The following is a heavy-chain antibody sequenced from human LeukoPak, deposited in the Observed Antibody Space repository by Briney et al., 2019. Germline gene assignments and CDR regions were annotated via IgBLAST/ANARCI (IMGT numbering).Heavy chain of an antibody. V-gene: IGHV3-48*01. J-gene: IGHJ6*03. CDR2: ISSSSSTI. Sequence: GGSLRLSCTASGFTFGDYAMNWVRQAPGKGLEWVSYISSSSSTIYYADSVKGRFTISRDNAKNSLYLQMNSLRAEDTAEYYCAREIYGDSGVKDYYYYMDVWGKGTTVTVSS. CDR1: GFTFGDYA. D-gene: IGHD4-17*01. CDR3: AREIYGDSGVKDYYYYMDV.